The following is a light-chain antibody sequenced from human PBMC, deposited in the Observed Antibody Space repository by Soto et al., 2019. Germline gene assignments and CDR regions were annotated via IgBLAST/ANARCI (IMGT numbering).Light chain of an antibody. CDR1: QSISSW. V-gene: IGKV1-5*03. CDR3: QQYNSYSFVYT. Sequence: DIQMTQSPSTLSASVGDRVTITCRASQSISSWLAWYQQKPGKAPKLLINKASSLESGVPSRFSGSGSGTEFTLTISSLQPDDFATYYCQQYNSYSFVYTFGQGTKLEIK. CDR2: KAS. J-gene: IGKJ2*01.